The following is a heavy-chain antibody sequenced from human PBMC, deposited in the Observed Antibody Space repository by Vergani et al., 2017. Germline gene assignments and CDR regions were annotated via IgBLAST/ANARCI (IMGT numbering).Heavy chain of an antibody. D-gene: IGHD2-15*01. Sequence: EAQLVESGGDLVQPGRSLRLSCEASGLNFGHYAMHWVRQAPGKGLEWVSGIYGNSAGVGYSDSVKGRFTISRDNSKNTLYLQVDSLRAEDTAVYYCAKDELGFCGDISCLAMDVWGQGTTVSVSS. CDR1: GLNFGHYA. J-gene: IGHJ6*02. CDR3: AKDELGFCGDISCLAMDV. V-gene: IGHV3-9*01. CDR2: IYGNSAGV.